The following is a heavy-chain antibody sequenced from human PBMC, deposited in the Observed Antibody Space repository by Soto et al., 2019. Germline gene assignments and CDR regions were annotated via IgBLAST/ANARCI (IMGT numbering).Heavy chain of an antibody. J-gene: IGHJ6*02. CDR2: IYYSGST. Sequence: SETLSLTCTVSGGSISSYYWSWIRQPPGKGLEWIGYIYYSGSTNYNPSLKSRVAISVDTSKNQFSLKLSSVTAADTAVYYCARDPRGYKKSFYGMDVWGQGTTVTLSS. CDR1: GGSISSYY. V-gene: IGHV4-59*01. CDR3: ARDPRGYKKSFYGMDV. D-gene: IGHD6-25*01.